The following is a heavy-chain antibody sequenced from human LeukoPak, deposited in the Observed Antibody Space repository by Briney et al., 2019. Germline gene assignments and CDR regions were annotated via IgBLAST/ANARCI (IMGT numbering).Heavy chain of an antibody. J-gene: IGHJ4*02. CDR2: IIPIPGIA. CDR3: AMMFGYDILTGYEEPTDY. CDR1: GGTFSSYA. V-gene: IGHV1-69*04. Sequence: SVKVSCKASGGTFSSYAISWVRQAPGQGLEWMGRIIPIPGIANYAQKFQGRVTITADKSTSTAYMELSSLRSEDTAVYYCAMMFGYDILTGYEEPTDYWGQGTLVTVSS. D-gene: IGHD3-9*01.